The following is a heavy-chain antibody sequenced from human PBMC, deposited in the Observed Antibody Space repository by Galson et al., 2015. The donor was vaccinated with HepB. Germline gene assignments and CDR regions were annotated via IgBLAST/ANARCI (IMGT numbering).Heavy chain of an antibody. J-gene: IGHJ4*02. CDR3: ARGGYSYGYRGADY. CDR1: GFTFSSYE. V-gene: IGHV3-48*03. Sequence: SLRLSCAASGFTFSSYEMNWVRQAPGKGLEWVSYITSSGSTTHHADSVKGRFTISRDNAKNSLYLQMNSLRAEDTAVYYCARGGYSYGYRGADYWGQGTLVTVS. CDR2: ITSSGSTT. D-gene: IGHD5-18*01.